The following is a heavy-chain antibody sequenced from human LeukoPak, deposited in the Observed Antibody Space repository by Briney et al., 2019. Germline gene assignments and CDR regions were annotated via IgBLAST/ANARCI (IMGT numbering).Heavy chain of an antibody. CDR3: ARGGSSWDFAFDI. CDR1: GFTFRSYD. CDR2: LSYGSDK. V-gene: IGHV3-30*19. J-gene: IGHJ3*02. D-gene: IGHD6-13*01. Sequence: GGSLRLSCATSGFTFRSYDMHWVRQAPGKGLEWVAVLSYGSDKYYADSVKGRFTISRDNSRNTLYLQMNSLRTEDTAMYYCARGGSSWDFAFDIWGQGTMVTVSS.